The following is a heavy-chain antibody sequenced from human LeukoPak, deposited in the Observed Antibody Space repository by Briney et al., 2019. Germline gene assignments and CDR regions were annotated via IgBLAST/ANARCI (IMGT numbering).Heavy chain of an antibody. J-gene: IGHJ4*02. CDR3: TRGLVV. D-gene: IGHD2-2*01. CDR2: ISRGGTTI. V-gene: IGHV3-48*03. Sequence: PGGSLRLSCAPSGFTFNEFEMHWVRQAPGKGLEWVSYISRGGTTIFYADSVKGRSTISRDNAKISLYLQTDSLRDEDTAIYYCTRGLVVWGQGALVTVSS. CDR1: GFTFNEFE.